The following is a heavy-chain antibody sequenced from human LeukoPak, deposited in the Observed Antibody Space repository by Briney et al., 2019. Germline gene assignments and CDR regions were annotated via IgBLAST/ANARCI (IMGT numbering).Heavy chain of an antibody. J-gene: IGHJ5*02. Sequence: PSETLSLTCSVSGGSISTYYWSWIRQPPGKGLEWIGYISSSGSTNYNPSLKSRVTISVDTSKNQFSLKLSSVTAADTAVYYCARGRDIVLMVYAIENWFDPWGQGTLVTVSS. CDR3: ARGRDIVLMVYAIENWFDP. CDR1: GGSISTYY. CDR2: ISSSGST. D-gene: IGHD2-8*01. V-gene: IGHV4-59*12.